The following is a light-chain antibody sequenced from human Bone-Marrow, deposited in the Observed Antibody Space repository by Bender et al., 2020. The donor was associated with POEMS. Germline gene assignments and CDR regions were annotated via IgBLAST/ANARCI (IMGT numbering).Light chain of an antibody. CDR3: SSYAGIKSL. CDR1: TTDIGYYNL. J-gene: IGLJ2*01. CDR2: EVN. V-gene: IGLV2-14*02. Sequence: QSALTQPASVSGSPGQSITISCTGTTTDIGYYNLVSWYQQPPGKAPKLIIFEVNKRPSGVPNRFSGSKSGNAAFLTVSGLQAEDEADYYCSSYAGIKSLFGGGTKLTVL.